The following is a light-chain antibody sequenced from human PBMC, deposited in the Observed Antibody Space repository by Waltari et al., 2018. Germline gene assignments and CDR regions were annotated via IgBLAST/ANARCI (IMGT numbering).Light chain of an antibody. V-gene: IGKV3-20*01. CDR3: RHYVRLPVT. CDR2: GAS. CDR1: QSVGGT. Sequence: EIVLTQSPGTLSLSPGERATLSCWASQSVGGTLAWYQQKPGQAPRLLIYGASSRATGIPDRFSGSGSGTVFSLSISRLEPEDSAVYYCRHYVRLPVTFGQGTKVEIK. J-gene: IGKJ1*01.